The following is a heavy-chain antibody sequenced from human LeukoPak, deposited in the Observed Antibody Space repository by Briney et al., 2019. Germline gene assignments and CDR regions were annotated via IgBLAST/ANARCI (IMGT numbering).Heavy chain of an antibody. CDR2: IFHTGHT. V-gene: IGHV4-30-2*01. CDR3: ARGFYGAGSQFDN. CDR1: GGSISSGDFP. D-gene: IGHD3-10*01. J-gene: IGHJ4*02. Sequence: PSETLSLTCAVSGGSISSGDFPWSWIRQPPGKGLEWIGYIFHTGHTSYNPSLKSRVTISVDMSKNQLSLRLTSVTAADTAVYYCARGFYGAGSQFDNWGQGTLVTVSS.